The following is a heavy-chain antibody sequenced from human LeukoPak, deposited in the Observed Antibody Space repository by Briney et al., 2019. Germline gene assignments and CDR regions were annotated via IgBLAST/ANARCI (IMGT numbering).Heavy chain of an antibody. J-gene: IGHJ4*02. V-gene: IGHV3-23*01. Sequence: GGSLRLSCAASGFTFSSYAMSWVRQAPGKGLEWVSAISGSGGSTYYADSVKGRFTISRDNSKNTLYLQMNSLRAEDTAVYYCAKDLYVWGSYRTFDYWGQGTLVTVSS. CDR2: ISGSGGST. D-gene: IGHD3-16*02. CDR1: GFTFSSYA. CDR3: AKDLYVWGSYRTFDY.